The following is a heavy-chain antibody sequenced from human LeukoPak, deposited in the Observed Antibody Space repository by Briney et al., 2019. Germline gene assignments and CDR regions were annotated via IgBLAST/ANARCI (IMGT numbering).Heavy chain of an antibody. Sequence: GGSLRLSCTVSGFTVSSNSMSWVRQAPGKGLEWVSFIYSDNTHYSDSVKGRFTISRDNSKNTLYLQMNSLRAEDTALYYCARRAGAYSHPYDYWGQGTLVTVSS. CDR3: ARRAGAYSHPYDY. D-gene: IGHD4/OR15-4a*01. J-gene: IGHJ4*02. CDR2: IYSDNT. CDR1: GFTVSSNS. V-gene: IGHV3-53*01.